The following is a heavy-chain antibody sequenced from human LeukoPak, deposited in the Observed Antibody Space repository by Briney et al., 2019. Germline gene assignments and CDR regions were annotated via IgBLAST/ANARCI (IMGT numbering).Heavy chain of an antibody. D-gene: IGHD5-18*01. J-gene: IGHJ4*02. Sequence: SETLSLTCAVYGGSSSGTSWSGIPNPQGKGLKWFGEINHSGSTNYNPSLKSRVTISVDTSKNQFSLKLSSVTAADTAVYYCARGLKGYSYGYDYWGQGTLVTVSS. CDR3: ARGLKGYSYGYDY. V-gene: IGHV4-34*01. CDR2: INHSGST. CDR1: GGSSSGTS.